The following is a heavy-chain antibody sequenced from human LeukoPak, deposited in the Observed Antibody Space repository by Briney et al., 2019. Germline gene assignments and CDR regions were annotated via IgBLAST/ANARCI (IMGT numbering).Heavy chain of an antibody. CDR1: GFTFSSYA. Sequence: GSLRLSCAASGFTFSSYAMHWVRQAPGKGLEWVAVISYDGSNKYFADSVKGRFTISRDNSKNTLCLQMNSLRAEDTAVYYCARGPKRWLQPYYFDYWGQGTLVTVSS. D-gene: IGHD5-24*01. J-gene: IGHJ4*02. CDR2: ISYDGSNK. V-gene: IGHV3-30*04. CDR3: ARGPKRWLQPYYFDY.